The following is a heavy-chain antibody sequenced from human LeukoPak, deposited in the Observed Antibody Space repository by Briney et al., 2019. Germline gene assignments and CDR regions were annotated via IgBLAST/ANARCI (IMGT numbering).Heavy chain of an antibody. CDR3: VRGGSLDS. V-gene: IGHV1-46*01. CDR2: INPIGSST. J-gene: IGHJ4*02. Sequence: ASVKVSCKASGYTFSQHYIHWEGQVSGQGLEWMGIINPIGSSTSYAQRFQGRVTMTRDMSTSTVYMDLSSLTSEDTAVYYCVRGGSLDSWGPGTLVIVSS. D-gene: IGHD1-26*01. CDR1: GYTFSQHY.